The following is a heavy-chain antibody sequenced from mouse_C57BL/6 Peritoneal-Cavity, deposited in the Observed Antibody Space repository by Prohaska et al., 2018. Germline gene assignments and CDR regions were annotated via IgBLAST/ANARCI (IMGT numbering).Heavy chain of an antibody. CDR3: ARGQFITTVVAFDY. D-gene: IGHD1-1*01. CDR2: IFPGSGST. V-gene: IGHV1-75*01. CDR1: GYTFTDYY. Sequence: QVQLQQSGPELVKPGASVKISCRASGYTFTDYYINWVKQRPGQGLEWIGWIFPGSGSTYYNEKFKGKATLTVDKSSSTAYMLLSSLTSEDSAVYFCARGQFITTVVAFDYWGQGTTLTVSS. J-gene: IGHJ2*01.